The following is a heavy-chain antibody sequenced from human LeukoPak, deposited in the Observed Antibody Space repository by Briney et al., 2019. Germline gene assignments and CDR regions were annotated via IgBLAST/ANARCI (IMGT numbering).Heavy chain of an antibody. D-gene: IGHD4-17*01. CDR1: GFTFSSYS. Sequence: PGGSLRLSCAASGFTFSSYSMNWVRQAPGKGLEWVSSISSSSSYIYYADSVRGRFTISRDNAKNSLYLQMNSLRAEDMAVYYCARGTLGNYGDYDFDYWGQGTLVTVSS. J-gene: IGHJ4*02. V-gene: IGHV3-21*01. CDR2: ISSSSSYI. CDR3: ARGTLGNYGDYDFDY.